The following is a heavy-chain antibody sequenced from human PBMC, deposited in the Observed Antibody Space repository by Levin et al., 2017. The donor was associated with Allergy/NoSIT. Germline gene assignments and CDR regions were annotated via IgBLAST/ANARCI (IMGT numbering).Heavy chain of an antibody. CDR2: ISYHGSNK. J-gene: IGHJ6*03. V-gene: IGHV3-30*18. Sequence: GESLKISCAASGFTFNTYAMHWVRQAPGKGLEWVAVISYHGSNKYYADSVKGRFSVSRDNSKNTLYLQMNSLGAEDSAVYYCAKDLGVYGSGSYNYMDVWGKGTTVTVSS. CDR1: GFTFNTYA. CDR3: AKDLGVYGSGSYNYMDV. D-gene: IGHD3-10*01.